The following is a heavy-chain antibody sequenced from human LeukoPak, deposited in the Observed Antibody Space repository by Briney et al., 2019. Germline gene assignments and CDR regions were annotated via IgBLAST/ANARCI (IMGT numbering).Heavy chain of an antibody. J-gene: IGHJ6*04. CDR2: FDPEDGET. CDR3: ARDPPYCSSTSCPWRTAGLDV. V-gene: IGHV1-24*01. CDR1: GYTLTELS. D-gene: IGHD2-2*01. Sequence: ASVKVSCKVSGYTLTELSMHWVRQAPGKGLEWMGGFDPEDGETIYAQKFQGRVTITADESTSTAYMELSSLRSEDTAVYYCARDPPYCSSTSCPWRTAGLDVWGKGTTVTVSS.